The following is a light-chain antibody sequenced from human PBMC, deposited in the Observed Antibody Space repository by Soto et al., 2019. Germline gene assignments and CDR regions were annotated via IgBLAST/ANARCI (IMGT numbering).Light chain of an antibody. CDR1: QSVSSY. CDR3: QQRSNWPPLT. V-gene: IGKV3-11*01. CDR2: DAS. Sequence: EIVFSQSPATLSLSPGERATLSCRASQSVSSYLAWYQQKPGQAPRLPIYDASNRATGIPARFSGSGSGTDFTLTISSLEPEDFAVYYCQQRSNWPPLTFGGGTKVDI. J-gene: IGKJ4*01.